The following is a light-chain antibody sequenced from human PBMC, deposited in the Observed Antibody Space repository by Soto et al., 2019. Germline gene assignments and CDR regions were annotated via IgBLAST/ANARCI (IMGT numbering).Light chain of an antibody. CDR1: QRISSSY. J-gene: IGKJ5*01. CDR2: DAS. V-gene: IGKV3-20*01. Sequence: EIVLTQSPGTLSLSPGERVTLSCRASQRISSSYLAWYQQRPGQAPRLLIFDASSRATGIPDRFSGSGSGTDFTLTISRLEPEDFAVYYCQQYGSSITFGQGTRLEIK. CDR3: QQYGSSIT.